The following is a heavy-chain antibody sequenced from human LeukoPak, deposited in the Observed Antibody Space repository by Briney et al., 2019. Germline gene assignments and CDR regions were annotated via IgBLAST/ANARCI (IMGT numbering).Heavy chain of an antibody. CDR1: GDSVSSNSAA. CDR3: ARAGKAGGYSGYELFDY. Sequence: SQTLSLTCAISGDSVSSNSAAWNWIRQSPSRGLEWLGRTYYRSKWYNDYAVSVKSRITINPDTSKNQFSLQLNSVTPEDTAVYYCARAGKAGGYSGYELFDYWGQGTLVTVSS. D-gene: IGHD5-12*01. CDR2: TYYRSKWYN. V-gene: IGHV6-1*01. J-gene: IGHJ4*02.